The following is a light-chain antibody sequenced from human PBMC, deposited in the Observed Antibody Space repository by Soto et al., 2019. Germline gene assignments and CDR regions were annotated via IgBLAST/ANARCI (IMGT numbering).Light chain of an antibody. CDR3: QQSYSTPR. CDR1: ESISSY. V-gene: IGKV1-39*01. CDR2: AAS. Sequence: DIQMTQSPSSLSASVGDRVTITCRASESISSYLNWYQQKPGKAPKLLIYAASSLQSGVPSRFSCSGSGTDFTLTISTLQPEDFATYYCQQSYSTPRFGQGTRLEIK. J-gene: IGKJ5*01.